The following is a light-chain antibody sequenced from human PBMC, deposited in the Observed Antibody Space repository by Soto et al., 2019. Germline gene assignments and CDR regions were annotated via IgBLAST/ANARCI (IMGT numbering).Light chain of an antibody. CDR1: QSVSTY. J-gene: IGKJ3*01. Sequence: DIQMTQSPSSLSASVGDRVTITCRASQSVSTYLNWYQHKPGKTPSLLIYAASSLPSGIPSRFSGSGSGTDFTLTISSLQPEDFATYYCQQGYSIPFTFGPGTKVDIK. CDR2: AAS. CDR3: QQGYSIPFT. V-gene: IGKV1-39*01.